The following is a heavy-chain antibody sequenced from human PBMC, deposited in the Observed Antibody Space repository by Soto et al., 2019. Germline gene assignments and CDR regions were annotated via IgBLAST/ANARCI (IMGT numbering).Heavy chain of an antibody. V-gene: IGHV3-48*01. J-gene: IGHJ6*03. CDR2: ISSSSSTI. CDR3: ARRANIVVVPAAITIKSNDYYYYYMDV. Sequence: GGSLRLSCAASGFTFSSYSMNWVRQAPGKGLEWVSYISSSSSTIYYADSVKGRFTISRDNAKNSLYLQMNSLRAEDTAVYYCARRANIVVVPAAITIKSNDYYYYYMDVWGRGTTVTVSS. D-gene: IGHD2-2*01. CDR1: GFTFSSYS.